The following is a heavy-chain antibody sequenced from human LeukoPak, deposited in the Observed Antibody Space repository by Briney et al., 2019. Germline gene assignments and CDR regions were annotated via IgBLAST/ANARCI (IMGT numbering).Heavy chain of an antibody. J-gene: IGHJ4*02. CDR2: IIPIFGTA. CDR3: ARVDYHGSGRLFDY. CDR1: GGTFSSYA. V-gene: IGHV1-69*05. D-gene: IGHD3-10*01. Sequence: ASVKVSCKASGGTFSSYAISWVRQAPGQGLEWMGRIIPIFGTANYAQKFQGRVTITTDESTSTAYMELSSLRSEDTAVYYCARVDYHGSGRLFDYWGQGTLVTVSS.